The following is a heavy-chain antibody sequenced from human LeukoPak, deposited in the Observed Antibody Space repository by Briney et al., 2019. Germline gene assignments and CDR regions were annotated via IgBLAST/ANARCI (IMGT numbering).Heavy chain of an antibody. Sequence: GGALRLSCAASGFTFISYAMSWVRQAPGKGLGWVSAISGSGGSTYYVDSVKGRFTLSRDNSKSTLYLQMNSLRAEDTAVYFCANAPPAPGIAAAFDPWGQGTLVTVSS. J-gene: IGHJ5*02. CDR1: GFTFISYA. D-gene: IGHD6-13*01. CDR2: ISGSGGST. CDR3: ANAPPAPGIAAAFDP. V-gene: IGHV3-23*01.